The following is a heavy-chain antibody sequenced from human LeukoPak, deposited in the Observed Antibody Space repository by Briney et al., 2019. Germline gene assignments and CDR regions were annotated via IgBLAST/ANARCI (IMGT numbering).Heavy chain of an antibody. CDR2: IRYDGSNK. CDR3: ARAPYGDYGNFDY. CDR1: GFTFSSYG. V-gene: IGHV3-30*02. Sequence: GGSLRLSCAASGFTFSSYGMHWVRQAPGKGLEWVAFIRYDGSNKYYADSVKGRFTISRDNSKNTLYLQMNSLRAEDTAVYYCARAPYGDYGNFDYWGQGTLVTVSS. D-gene: IGHD4-17*01. J-gene: IGHJ4*02.